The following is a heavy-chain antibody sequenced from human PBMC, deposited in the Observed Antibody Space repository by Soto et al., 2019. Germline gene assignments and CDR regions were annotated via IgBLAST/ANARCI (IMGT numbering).Heavy chain of an antibody. Sequence: PGGSLRLSCTASGFTFSRYAMSWVRQAPGKGLEWVSTISDSGSTYYAESVKGRLTISRDNSKHTVYLQMKSLRAEDTAVYYCAKLGGDDIYCSGGTCSLDHFYCYMDVWGKGTTVTVSS. CDR2: ISDSGST. J-gene: IGHJ6*03. CDR3: AKLGGDDIYCSGGTCSLDHFYCYMDV. D-gene: IGHD2-15*01. V-gene: IGHV3-23*01. CDR1: GFTFSRYA.